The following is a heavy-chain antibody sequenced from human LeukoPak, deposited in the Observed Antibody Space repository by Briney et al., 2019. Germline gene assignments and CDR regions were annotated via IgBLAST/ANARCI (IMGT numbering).Heavy chain of an antibody. CDR2: MNPNSGNT. V-gene: IGHV1-8*02. CDR3: ARGPRYSRRLYYFDY. Sequence: GASVKVSCKASGYTFTSYAMNWVRQATGQGLEWMGWMNPNSGNTGYAQKFQGRVTMTRNTSISTAYMELSSLRSEDTAVYYCARGPRYSRRLYYFDYWGQGTLVTVSS. J-gene: IGHJ4*02. CDR1: GYTFTSYA. D-gene: IGHD5-18*01.